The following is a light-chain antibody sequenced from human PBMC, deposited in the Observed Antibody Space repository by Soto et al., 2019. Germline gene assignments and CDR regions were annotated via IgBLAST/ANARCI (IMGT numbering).Light chain of an antibody. CDR3: SSYTSTNTPYV. J-gene: IGLJ1*01. Sequence: QSALTQPPSASGSPGQSVTISCSGTSNDIGDYDYVSWYQQHPGKAPKLIIYEVTKRPSGVPDRFSGSKSGNSASLTVSGLQADDEAYYYCSSYTSTNTPYVFGTGTKLTVL. V-gene: IGLV2-8*01. CDR2: EVT. CDR1: SNDIGDYDY.